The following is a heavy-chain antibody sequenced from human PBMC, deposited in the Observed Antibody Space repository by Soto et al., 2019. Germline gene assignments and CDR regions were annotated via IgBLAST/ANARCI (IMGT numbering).Heavy chain of an antibody. D-gene: IGHD2-21*02. Sequence: QVQLMQSGAEVKKPGASVKVSCKASGDTFTDYYIHWVRQAPGQGLEWMGTVNPSGGHTTYAQHALGRVTMTRDTTTRTLCMELTSLTSAETAIYSRARGGHVVVVTAALDGWGQGTLVTVSS. CDR1: GDTFTDYY. V-gene: IGHV1-46*01. J-gene: IGHJ4*02. CDR3: ARGGHVVVVTAALDG. CDR2: VNPSGGHT.